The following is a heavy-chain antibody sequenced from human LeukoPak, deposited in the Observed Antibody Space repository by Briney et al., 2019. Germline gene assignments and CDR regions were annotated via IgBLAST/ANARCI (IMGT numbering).Heavy chain of an antibody. J-gene: IGHJ4*02. CDR1: GFTFSSYW. Sequence: GGSLRLSCAASGFTFSSYWMSWVRQAPGKGLEWVANIKQDGSEKYYVDSVKGRFTISRDNAKNSLYLQMNSLGAEDTAVYYCARDIVSGWNDYWGQGTLVTVSS. D-gene: IGHD6-19*01. CDR3: ARDIVSGWNDY. CDR2: IKQDGSEK. V-gene: IGHV3-7*01.